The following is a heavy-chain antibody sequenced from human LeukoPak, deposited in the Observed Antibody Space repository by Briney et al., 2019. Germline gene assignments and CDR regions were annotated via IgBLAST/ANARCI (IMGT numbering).Heavy chain of an antibody. D-gene: IGHD1-26*01. J-gene: IGHJ4*02. V-gene: IGHV1-8*03. CDR1: GYTFTNYN. CDR2: MNPDSGNT. CDR3: ARDSGGAPDY. Sequence: ASVKVSCKASGYTFTNYNINWVRQATGHGLEWMGWMNPDSGNTGYAQKFQGRVTITRNTSISTAYMELSSLGSDDTAVFYCARDSGGAPDYWGQGTLVTVSS.